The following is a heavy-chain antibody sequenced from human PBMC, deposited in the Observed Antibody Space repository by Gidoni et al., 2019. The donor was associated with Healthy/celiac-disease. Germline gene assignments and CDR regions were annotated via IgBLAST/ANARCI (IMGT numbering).Heavy chain of an antibody. V-gene: IGHV4-30-2*01. J-gene: IGHJ4*02. Sequence: QLQLQESGSGLVKPSQTLSLTCTVSGGSISSGGYSWRWLRQPPGKGLEWIGYIDHSGSTYYNPSLKSRVTISVDRSKNQFSLKLSSVTAADTAVYYCARDLGRWFGELLFDYWGQGTLVTVSS. CDR2: IDHSGST. D-gene: IGHD3-10*01. CDR3: ARDLGRWFGELLFDY. CDR1: GGSISSGGYS.